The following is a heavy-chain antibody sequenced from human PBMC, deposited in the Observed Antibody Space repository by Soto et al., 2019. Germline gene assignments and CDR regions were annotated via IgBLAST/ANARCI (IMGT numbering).Heavy chain of an antibody. V-gene: IGHV3-23*01. CDR2: ISGSGGST. D-gene: IGHD3-22*01. Sequence: EVQLLESGGGLVQPGGSLRLSCAASGFTFSSYAMSWVRQAPGKGLEWVSAISGSGGSTYYADSVKGRFTISRDNSNNTLYLQMNSLRAADTAVYYCAKVVGITMIVVAPAPFDIWGQGTMVTVSS. CDR1: GFTFSSYA. J-gene: IGHJ3*02. CDR3: AKVVGITMIVVAPAPFDI.